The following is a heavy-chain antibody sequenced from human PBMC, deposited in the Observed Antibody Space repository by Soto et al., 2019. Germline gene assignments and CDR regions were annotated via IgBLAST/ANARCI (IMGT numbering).Heavy chain of an antibody. D-gene: IGHD3-16*02. CDR1: GYTFSSYG. CDR2: IGPFNGNT. Sequence: ASVKVSCKASGYTFSSYGITWVRQAPGQGLEWMGWIGPFNGNTNYAQNLQGRVTMTTDTSITTAYMELSRLRSDDTAVYYCARAGMITFGGVILSYDYSGEGTLVPVSS. V-gene: IGHV1-18*04. J-gene: IGHJ4*02. CDR3: ARAGMITFGGVILSYDY.